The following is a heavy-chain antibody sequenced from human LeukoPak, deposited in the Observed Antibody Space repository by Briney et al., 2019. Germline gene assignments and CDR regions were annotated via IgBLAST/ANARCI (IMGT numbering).Heavy chain of an antibody. Sequence: PGGSLRLSCAASGFTFSSYAMSWVHQAPGKGLEWVSAISGSGGSTYYADSVKGRFTISRDNSKNTLYLQMNSLRAEDTAVYYCANEGLPAAISSWFDPWGQGTLVTVSS. V-gene: IGHV3-23*01. CDR3: ANEGLPAAISSWFDP. CDR1: GFTFSSYA. CDR2: ISGSGGST. J-gene: IGHJ5*02. D-gene: IGHD2-2*01.